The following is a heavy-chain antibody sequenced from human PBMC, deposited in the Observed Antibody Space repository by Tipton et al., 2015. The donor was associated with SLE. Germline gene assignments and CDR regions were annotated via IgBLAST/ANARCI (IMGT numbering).Heavy chain of an antibody. Sequence: LRLSCAVYRGSFSGYYWSWIRRPPGKGLEWIGETTHSGKTNYNPSLKSRVTISADTSKNQFSLKLTSVTVADTAVYYCVRGVPYQYYYYLDVWGKGTTVTVSS. J-gene: IGHJ6*03. V-gene: IGHV4-34*01. CDR3: VRGVPYQYYYYLDV. CDR2: TTHSGKT. D-gene: IGHD2-2*01. CDR1: RGSFSGYY.